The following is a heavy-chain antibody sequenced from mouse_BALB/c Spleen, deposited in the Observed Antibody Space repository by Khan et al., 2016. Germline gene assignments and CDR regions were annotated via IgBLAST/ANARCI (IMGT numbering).Heavy chain of an antibody. Sequence: EVQLQESGPSLVKPSQTLSLTCSVTGDSITSGYWNWIRKFPGNKLEYMGYINYSGTTYYNPSLKSRLSITRDTSKNQYYLQLNSVTCEDTATYYCARDGPAWFTYWGQGTLVTVSA. J-gene: IGHJ3*01. D-gene: IGHD2-3*01. CDR3: ARDGPAWFTY. V-gene: IGHV3-8*02. CDR2: INYSGTT. CDR1: GDSITSGY.